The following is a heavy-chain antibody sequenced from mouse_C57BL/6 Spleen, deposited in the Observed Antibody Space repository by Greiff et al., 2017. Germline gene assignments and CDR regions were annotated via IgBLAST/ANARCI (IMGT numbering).Heavy chain of an antibody. CDR3: AREGGYYYFGY. CDR1: GFTFSSYA. Sequence: EVKLVESGGGLVKPGGSLKLSCAASGFTFSSYAMSWVRQTPEKRLEWVATISDGGSYTYYPDNVKGRFTISRDNAKNNLYLQMSHLKSEDTAMYYCAREGGYYYFGYWGHGATLTVSS. J-gene: IGHJ2*01. V-gene: IGHV5-4*01. CDR2: ISDGGSYT. D-gene: IGHD2-3*01.